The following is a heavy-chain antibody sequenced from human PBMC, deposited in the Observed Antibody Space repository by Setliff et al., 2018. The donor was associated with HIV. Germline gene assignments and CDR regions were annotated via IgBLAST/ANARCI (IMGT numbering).Heavy chain of an antibody. Sequence: SVKVSCKASGGTLRSYGISWVRQAPGHGLEWMGGIIPMFGTGHYARKFQDRVTMTTDESTSIAYMELSSLRSEDTAVYYCARVNARNYHYYAMDVWGQGTTVTVSS. V-gene: IGHV1-69*05. CDR2: IIPMFGTG. CDR1: GGTLRSYG. CDR3: ARVNARNYHYYAMDV. J-gene: IGHJ6*02.